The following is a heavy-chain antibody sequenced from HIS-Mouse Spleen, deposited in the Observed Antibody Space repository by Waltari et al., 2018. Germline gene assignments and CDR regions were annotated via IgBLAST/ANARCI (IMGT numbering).Heavy chain of an antibody. D-gene: IGHD6-13*01. V-gene: IGHV4-39*07. Sequence: QLQLQESGLGLVKPSETLSLTCTVSGGSISSSSYYWGWIRQPPGKGLEWIGSIYYSGSTYYNPSLKSRVTISVDTSKNQFSLKLSSVPAADTAVYYCAREIPYSSSWYDWYFDLWGRGTLVTVSS. CDR2: IYYSGST. J-gene: IGHJ2*01. CDR1: GGSISSSSYY. CDR3: AREIPYSSSWYDWYFDL.